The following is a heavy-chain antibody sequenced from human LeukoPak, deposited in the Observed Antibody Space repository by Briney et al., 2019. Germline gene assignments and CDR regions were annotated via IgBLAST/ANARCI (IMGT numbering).Heavy chain of an antibody. J-gene: IGHJ4*02. Sequence: SVKVSCKASGGTFSSYAISWVRQAPGQGLEWMGGIIPIFGTANYAQKFQGRVTITADESTSTAYMELSSLRSDDTAVYYCARDVSWSQGSGSYYSHWGQGTLVTVSS. CDR3: ARDVSWSQGSGSYYSH. CDR1: GGTFSSYA. D-gene: IGHD3-10*01. V-gene: IGHV1-69*01. CDR2: IIPIFGTA.